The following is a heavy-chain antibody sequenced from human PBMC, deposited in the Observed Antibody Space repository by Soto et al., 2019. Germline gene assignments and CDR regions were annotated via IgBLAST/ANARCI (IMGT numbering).Heavy chain of an antibody. V-gene: IGHV4-59*01. CDR2: IYYSGST. D-gene: IGHD4-17*01. CDR3: AREVGSTDE. CDR1: GVTIMSDY. Sequence: SETLSLTCSVSGVTIMSDYWSWILQPPWKRLEWIGYIYYSGSTNYNPSLKSRVTISVDTSKNQFSLKLSSVTAADTAVYYCAREVGSTDEWGQGTMGTAPQ. J-gene: IGHJ4*02.